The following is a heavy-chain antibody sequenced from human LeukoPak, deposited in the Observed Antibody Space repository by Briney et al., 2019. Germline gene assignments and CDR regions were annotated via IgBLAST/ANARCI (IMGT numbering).Heavy chain of an antibody. V-gene: IGHV3-11*04. J-gene: IGHJ6*02. Sequence: GGSLRLSCAASGFIFSDHYMSWIRQAPGKGLEWISYITNSSSKMFYADSVKGRFTISRDNSKNSLYLQMNSLRAEDTAVYYCARGNMLGYYYGMDIWGQGTTVTVSS. D-gene: IGHD2-8*01. CDR3: ARGNMLGYYYGMDI. CDR1: GFIFSDHY. CDR2: ITNSSSKM.